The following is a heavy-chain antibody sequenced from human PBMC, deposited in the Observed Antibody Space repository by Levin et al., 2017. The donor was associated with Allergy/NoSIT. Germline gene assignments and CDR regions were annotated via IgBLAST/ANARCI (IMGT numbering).Heavy chain of an antibody. V-gene: IGHV3-21*01. J-gene: IGHJ4*02. CDR1: GFTFSSYS. CDR3: ARVIAVAGTWGIVAYFDY. Sequence: HGESLKISCAASGFTFSSYSMNWVRQAPGKGLEWVSSISSTSSYIYYADSVKGRFTISRDNAKNSLYLQMNSLRADDTAVYYCARVIAVAGTWGIVAYFDYWGQGTLVTVSS. D-gene: IGHD6-19*01. CDR2: ISSTSSYI.